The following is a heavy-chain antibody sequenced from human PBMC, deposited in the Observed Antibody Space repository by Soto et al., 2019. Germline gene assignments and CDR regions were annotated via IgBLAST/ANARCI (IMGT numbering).Heavy chain of an antibody. CDR1: GFTFTHYW. CDR3: ARNRGWEMLDY. D-gene: IGHD6-19*01. Sequence: EVQLVESGGALVQPGGSLRLSCATSGFTFTHYWMNWVRQAPGKGLEWVANINRDGTEKYYGDSVKGRFTISRDNANNSLYLQMDSLRDEDMSVYYCARNRGWEMLDYWGQGTLVTVSS. V-gene: IGHV3-7*01. J-gene: IGHJ4*02. CDR2: INRDGTEK.